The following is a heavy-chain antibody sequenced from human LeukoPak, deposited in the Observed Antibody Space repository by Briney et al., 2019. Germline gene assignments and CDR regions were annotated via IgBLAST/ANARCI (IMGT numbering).Heavy chain of an antibody. V-gene: IGHV3-7*03. CDR3: ARAPRATWFDP. CDR1: GLIFSNYW. CDR2: IKEDGSAK. J-gene: IGHJ5*02. Sequence: PGGSLRLSCAASGLIFSNYWMSWVRQTPGKGLEWVANIKEDGSAKYYVDSVKGRFTISRDNAKSFLYLQMNSLRVEDTAVYYCARAPRATWFDPWGQGTLVTVSS.